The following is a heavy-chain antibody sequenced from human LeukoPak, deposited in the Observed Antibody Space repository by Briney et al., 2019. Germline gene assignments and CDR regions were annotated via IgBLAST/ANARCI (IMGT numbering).Heavy chain of an antibody. CDR3: ARESGPEYEQLFTPGGSFDY. CDR2: ISYDGSNK. CDR1: GFTFSSYA. J-gene: IGHJ4*02. V-gene: IGHV3-30*01. Sequence: PGGSLRLSCAASGFTFSSYAMHWVRQAPGKGLEWVAVISYDGSNKYYADSVKGRFTISRDNSKNTLYLQMNSLRAEDTAVYYCARESGPEYEQLFTPGGSFDYWGQGTLVTVSS. D-gene: IGHD6-6*01.